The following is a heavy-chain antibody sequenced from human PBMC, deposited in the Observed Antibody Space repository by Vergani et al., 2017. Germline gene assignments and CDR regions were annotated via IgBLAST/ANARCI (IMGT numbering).Heavy chain of an antibody. V-gene: IGHV3-43*01. CDR3: AKNKLLRNSYGFDYFDY. Sequence: EVQMVESGGGLVKPGGSLRLSCVASGFTFSHYTMHWVRQRPGKGLEWVSFITWNGGNTYYADSVRGRFIISRDSDKKALFLEMNSLRGEDTAVYFCAKNKLLRNSYGFDYFDYWGQGTLVTVSS. CDR1: GFTFSHYT. J-gene: IGHJ4*02. CDR2: ITWNGGNT. D-gene: IGHD5-18*01.